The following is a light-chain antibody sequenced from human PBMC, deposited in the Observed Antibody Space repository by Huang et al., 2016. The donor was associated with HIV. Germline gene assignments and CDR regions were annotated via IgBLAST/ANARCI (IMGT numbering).Light chain of an antibody. V-gene: IGKV1-39*01. Sequence: DILLTQSPSSLSASGGDRVTITCRASQNINTYLKWYQQKPGKAPNLLIHSAATLQTGVPSRFSGSGSGTDFTLTVNSLQPEDSATYYCQQGYSALITFGQGTRL. CDR2: SAA. CDR3: QQGYSALIT. CDR1: QNINTY. J-gene: IGKJ5*01.